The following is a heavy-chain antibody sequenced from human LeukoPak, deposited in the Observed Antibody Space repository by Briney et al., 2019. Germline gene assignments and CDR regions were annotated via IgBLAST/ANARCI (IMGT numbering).Heavy chain of an antibody. CDR2: ISGSGDST. CDR1: GFTFDSYA. J-gene: IGHJ4*02. CDR3: ARDPAPLYYYDSSGS. D-gene: IGHD3-22*01. Sequence: GGSLRLSCAASGFTFDSYAMSWIRQAPGKGLEWVSTISGSGDSTYYADSVKGRFTISRDNAKNSLYLQMNSLRAEDTAVYYCARDPAPLYYYDSSGSWGQGTLVTVSS. V-gene: IGHV3-23*01.